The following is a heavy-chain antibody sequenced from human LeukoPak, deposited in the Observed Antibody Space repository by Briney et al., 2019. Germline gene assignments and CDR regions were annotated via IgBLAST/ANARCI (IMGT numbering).Heavy chain of an antibody. D-gene: IGHD1-26*01. CDR1: GGSISSNSYY. CDR3: ARQPSGSLGDY. Sequence: SETLSLTCAVFGGSISSNSYYWGWIRQPPGKGLEWIGYIDNSGSTNYNPSLKSRVAMSVDTSKNQFSLKLSSVTAADTAVYYCARQPSGSLGDYWGQGTLVIVSS. CDR2: IDNSGST. V-gene: IGHV4-39*01. J-gene: IGHJ4*02.